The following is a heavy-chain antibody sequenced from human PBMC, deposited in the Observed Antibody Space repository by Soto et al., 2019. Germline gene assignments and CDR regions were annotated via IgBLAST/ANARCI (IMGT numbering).Heavy chain of an antibody. V-gene: IGHV3-30-3*01. CDR1: GFTFSSYA. D-gene: IGHD6-13*01. J-gene: IGHJ4*02. CDR3: ARDLDVAAAGGTGY. CDR2: ISYDGSNK. Sequence: GGSLRLSCAASGFTFSSYAMHWVRQAPGKGLEWVAVISYDGSNKYYADSVKGRFTISRDNSKNTLYLQMNSLRAEDTAVYYCARDLDVAAAGGTGYWGQGTLVTVSS.